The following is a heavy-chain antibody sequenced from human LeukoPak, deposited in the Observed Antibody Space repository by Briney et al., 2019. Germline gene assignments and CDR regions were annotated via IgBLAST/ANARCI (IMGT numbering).Heavy chain of an antibody. CDR2: IYYSGST. CDR1: GGSIRSYY. J-gene: IGHJ4*02. CDR3: ARDSRLYEYFDY. Sequence: SETLSLTCTVSGGSIRSYYWNWIRQPPGKGLEWIGYIYYSGSTNYSPSLKSRVTISLDTSKTPFSLKLSSVTAADTAVYSCARDSRLYEYFDYWGQGTLVTVSS. V-gene: IGHV4-59*12. D-gene: IGHD2-2*02.